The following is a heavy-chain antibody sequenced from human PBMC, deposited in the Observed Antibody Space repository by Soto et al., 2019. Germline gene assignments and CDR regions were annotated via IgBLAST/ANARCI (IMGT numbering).Heavy chain of an antibody. J-gene: IGHJ4*02. CDR2: IYSGDSDT. CDR3: ASRSSSGYYFDT. V-gene: IGHV5-51*01. D-gene: IGHD6-6*01. Sequence: GESLKISCKGSGYSFSSYWIGWVRQMPGKGLEWMGIIYSGDSDTRYSPSFQGQVTISADKSITTTFLQWSSLKASDTAIYYCASRSSSGYYFDTWGQGALVTVSS. CDR1: GYSFSSYW.